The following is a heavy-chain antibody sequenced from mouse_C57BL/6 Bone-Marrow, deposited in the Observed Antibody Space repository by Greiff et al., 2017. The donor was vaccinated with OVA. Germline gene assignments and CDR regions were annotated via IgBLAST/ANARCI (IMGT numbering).Heavy chain of an antibody. J-gene: IGHJ4*01. CDR1: GFTFSDYG. Sequence: EVKLVESGGGLVKPGGSLKLSCAASGFTFSDYGMHWVRQAPEKGLEWVAYISSGSSTIYYADTVKGRFTISRDNAKNTLFLQMTSLRSEDTAMYYCARPGLGFYYAMDYWGQGTSVTVSS. V-gene: IGHV5-17*01. CDR3: ARPGLGFYYAMDY. CDR2: ISSGSSTI.